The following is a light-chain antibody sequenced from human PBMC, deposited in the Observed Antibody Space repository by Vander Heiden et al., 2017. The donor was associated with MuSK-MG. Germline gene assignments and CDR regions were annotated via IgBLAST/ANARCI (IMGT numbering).Light chain of an antibody. J-gene: IGLJ2*01. CDR3: SSYTSSSTVV. CDR1: SSDVGGYNF. V-gene: IGLV2-14*03. CDR2: DAS. Sequence: QSALTQPASVAGAPGQSITISCTGTSSDVGGYNFVSWYQQHPGKAPKLMIYDASNRPSVVSNRFSGSKSGNTASLTISGLQAEDEADYYCSSYTSSSTVVFGGGTKLTVL.